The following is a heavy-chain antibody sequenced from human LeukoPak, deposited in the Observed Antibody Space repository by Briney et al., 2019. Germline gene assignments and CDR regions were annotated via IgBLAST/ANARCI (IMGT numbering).Heavy chain of an antibody. CDR3: ASGRAMRGNADLYYFDY. CDR1: GGSFSGYY. CDR2: IYYSGST. V-gene: IGHV4-34*09. D-gene: IGHD2-2*01. J-gene: IGHJ4*02. Sequence: SETLSLTCAVYGGSFSGYYWSWIRQPPGKGLEWIGYIYYSGSTYYNPSLKSRVTISVDTSKNQFSLKLSSVTAADTAVYYCASGRAMRGNADLYYFDYWGQGTLATVSS.